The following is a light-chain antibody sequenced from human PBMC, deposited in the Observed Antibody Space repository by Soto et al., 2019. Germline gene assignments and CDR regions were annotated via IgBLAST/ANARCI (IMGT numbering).Light chain of an antibody. CDR2: DVT. CDR3: SSYTTIKTVI. Sequence: QSALAQPASVSGSPGQSITISCTGTSSDVGAYNYVSWYHQHHPGKAPELIIYDVTDRPSGVSTRFSGSKSGNTASLTISGLQAEDEGDYYCSSYTTIKTVIFGRGTKVTVL. V-gene: IGLV2-14*01. J-gene: IGLJ2*01. CDR1: SSDVGAYNY.